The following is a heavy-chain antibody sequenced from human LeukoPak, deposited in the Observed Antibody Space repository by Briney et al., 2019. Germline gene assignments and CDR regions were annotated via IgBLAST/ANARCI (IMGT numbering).Heavy chain of an antibody. CDR2: ISAYNGNT. Sequence: ASVTVSCKASGYRFTSYAINWVRQAPGQGLEWMGWISAYNGNTDYAQKFQGRVTMTTDTSTSTAYMELRSLTSDDTAVYYCARDPLRSTWSTYYNALDVWGQGTTVTVSS. D-gene: IGHD6-13*01. V-gene: IGHV1-18*01. J-gene: IGHJ6*02. CDR1: GYRFTSYA. CDR3: ARDPLRSTWSTYYNALDV.